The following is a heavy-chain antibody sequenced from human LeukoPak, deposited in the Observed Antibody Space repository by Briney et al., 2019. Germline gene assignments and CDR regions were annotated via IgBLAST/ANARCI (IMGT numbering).Heavy chain of an antibody. V-gene: IGHV3-7*03. Sequence: GSLRLSCAASGFTFSSNWMSWVRQAPGKGLEWVANIKQDGSEKYYVDSVKGRFTISRDNAKNSLYLQMNSLRAEDTAVYYCARDLGAVDVWGQGTTVTVSS. CDR2: IKQDGSEK. CDR3: ARDLGAVDV. J-gene: IGHJ6*02. D-gene: IGHD3-16*01. CDR1: GFTFSSNW.